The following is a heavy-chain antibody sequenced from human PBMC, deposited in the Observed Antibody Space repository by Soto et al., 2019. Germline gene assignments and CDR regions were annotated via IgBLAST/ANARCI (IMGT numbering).Heavy chain of an antibody. Sequence: QVQLVQSGAEVREPGSSVKVSCKASGGTFRTYSITWVRQAPGQGLEWMGKINPILDIANYAQKFQGRVTITADKSTIIADMELNSLGSEDTAVYYWARGPVVVVPDDMFTRHNGFDPWGQGTRVTVSP. J-gene: IGHJ5*02. V-gene: IGHV1-69*02. CDR3: ARGPVVVVPDDMFTRHNGFDP. D-gene: IGHD2-2*01. CDR2: INPILDIA. CDR1: GGTFRTYS.